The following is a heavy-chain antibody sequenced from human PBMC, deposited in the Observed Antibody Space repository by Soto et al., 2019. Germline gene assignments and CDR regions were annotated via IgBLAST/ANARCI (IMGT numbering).Heavy chain of an antibody. CDR2: IYNGGST. CDR3: ARGPSGDQVDY. D-gene: IGHD7-27*01. CDR1: GGSISSVYYC. V-gene: IGHV4-30-4*01. J-gene: IGHJ4*02. Sequence: QVQLQESGPGLVKPSQTLSLTCTVSGGSISSVYYCWSWIRQSPDRGLEWIGHIYNGGSTYNNPSLTSRGTISVDTSKNQFSLQLSSVSAADPAVYYGARGPSGDQVDYCGQGILVTVSS.